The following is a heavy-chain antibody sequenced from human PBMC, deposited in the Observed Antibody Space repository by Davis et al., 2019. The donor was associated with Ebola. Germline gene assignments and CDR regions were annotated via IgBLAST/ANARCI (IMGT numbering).Heavy chain of an antibody. Sequence: GESLKISCAASGFTFSSYWMSWVRQAPGKGLEWVANIKQDGSEKYYVDSVKGRFTISRDNAKNSLYLQMNSLRAEDTAVYYCARDLGVPAAMGSDYWGQGTLVTVSS. D-gene: IGHD2-2*01. CDR3: ARDLGVPAAMGSDY. CDR2: IKQDGSEK. CDR1: GFTFSSYW. V-gene: IGHV3-7*01. J-gene: IGHJ4*02.